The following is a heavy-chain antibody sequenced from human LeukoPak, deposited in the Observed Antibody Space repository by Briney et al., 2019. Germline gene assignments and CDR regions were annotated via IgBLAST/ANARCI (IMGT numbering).Heavy chain of an antibody. CDR3: ARHLTGWYSIVDY. Sequence: GESLQISCKGSGYSFTTNWIGWVRQMPGKGLEWMGIIYPGDSDTRYSPSFQGQVTISADKSISTAYLQWSSLKASDTAMYYCARHLTGWYSIVDYWGQGTLVTVSS. V-gene: IGHV5-51*01. CDR2: IYPGDSDT. CDR1: GYSFTTNW. J-gene: IGHJ4*02. D-gene: IGHD6-19*01.